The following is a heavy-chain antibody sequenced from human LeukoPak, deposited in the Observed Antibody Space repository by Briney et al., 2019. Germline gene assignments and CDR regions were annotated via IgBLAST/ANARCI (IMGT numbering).Heavy chain of an antibody. V-gene: IGHV3-30-3*01. Sequence: GGSLRLSCAASGFTFSSYAMHWVRQAPGKGLEWVAVISYDGSNKYYADSVKGRFTISRDNSKNTLYLQMNSLRAEDTAVYYCAREEPRGYSYGCPWFDPWGQGTLVTVSS. D-gene: IGHD5-18*01. CDR2: ISYDGSNK. CDR3: AREEPRGYSYGCPWFDP. J-gene: IGHJ5*02. CDR1: GFTFSSYA.